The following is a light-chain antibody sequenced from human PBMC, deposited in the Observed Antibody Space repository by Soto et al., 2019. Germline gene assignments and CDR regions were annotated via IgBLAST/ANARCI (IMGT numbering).Light chain of an antibody. J-gene: IGKJ3*01. Sequence: DIQLTQSPSFLSASVGDRVTITCRASQDISRYLAWYQQKAGQAPKLLIYAASTLQKGVPSRFSGSEPGTEFTLTISSLQPDDFATYYCQQHNTYPLFTCSPGTEVDI. CDR3: QQHNTYPLFT. CDR1: QDISRY. CDR2: AAS. V-gene: IGKV1-9*01.